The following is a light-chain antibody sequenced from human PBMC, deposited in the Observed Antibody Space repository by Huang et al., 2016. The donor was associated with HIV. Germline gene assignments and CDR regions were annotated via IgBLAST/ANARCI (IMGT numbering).Light chain of an antibody. CDR3: QQYYRLPQT. J-gene: IGKJ1*01. CDR2: WAS. V-gene: IGKV4-1*01. CDR1: QSVLYSCNSKTY. Sequence: DIVMTQSPDSLTVSLGERATIKCRSSQSVLYSCNSKTYLAWFQQKPGRAPRRLIYWASARESGVPDRFSGSGSGTEFTLTIDRLEAEDAAIYYCQQYYRLPQTFGQGTRVEIK.